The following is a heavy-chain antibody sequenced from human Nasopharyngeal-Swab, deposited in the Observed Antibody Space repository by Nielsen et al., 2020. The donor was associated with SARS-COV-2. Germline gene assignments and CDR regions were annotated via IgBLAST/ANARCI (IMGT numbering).Heavy chain of an antibody. D-gene: IGHD3-22*01. CDR2: ISYDGSNK. Sequence: GESLKISCAASGFTFSSYGMHWVRQAPGKGLEWVAVISYDGSNKYYADSVKGRFTISRDNSKNTLYLKMNSLRDEDTAVYYCAKAFGTAYYYDSSGYYYPDAFDIWGQGTMVTVSS. J-gene: IGHJ3*02. V-gene: IGHV3-30*18. CDR3: AKAFGTAYYYDSSGYYYPDAFDI. CDR1: GFTFSSYG.